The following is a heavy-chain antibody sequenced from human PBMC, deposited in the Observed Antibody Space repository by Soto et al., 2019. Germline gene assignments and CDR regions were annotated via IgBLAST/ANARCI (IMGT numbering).Heavy chain of an antibody. V-gene: IGHV3-30*18. CDR2: ISYDGSNK. CDR1: GFTFSSYG. J-gene: IGHJ4*02. CDR3: AKGKYCSSTSCYLPFDY. D-gene: IGHD2-2*01. Sequence: QVQLVESGGGVVQPGRSLRLSCAASGFTFSSYGMHWVRQAPGKGLEWVAVISYDGSNKYYADSVKGRFTISRDNSKNTXYLQMNSLRAEDTAVYYCAKGKYCSSTSCYLPFDYWGQGTLVTVSS.